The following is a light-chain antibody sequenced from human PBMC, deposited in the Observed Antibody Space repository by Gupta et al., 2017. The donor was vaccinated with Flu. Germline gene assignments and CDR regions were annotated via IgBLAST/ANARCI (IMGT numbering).Light chain of an antibody. CDR2: DAS. CDR3: QQEDNLWS. V-gene: IGKV1-33*01. J-gene: IGKJ2*03. CDR1: QDISNY. Sequence: DIQMTQSPSSLSASVGDRVTITCQASQDISNYLNWYQQKPGKAPQLLIYDASKLETGVPSRFSGSGCGTDFIFTISSVQHEDVATYYWQQEDNLWSCGQGTKLEIK.